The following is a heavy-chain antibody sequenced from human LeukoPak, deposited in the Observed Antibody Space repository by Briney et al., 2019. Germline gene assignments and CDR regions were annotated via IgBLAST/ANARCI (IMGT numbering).Heavy chain of an antibody. CDR3: ARRGITIFGGVTSYFDL. CDR2: IYPGDSDT. D-gene: IGHD3-3*01. J-gene: IGHJ4*02. CDR1: GYSFTSYW. Sequence: GESLKISCKGSGYSFTSYWIGWVRQMPGKGLEWMGIIYPGDSDTTYSPSFQGQVTISADKSISTAYLQWSSLKASDTAMYYCARRGITIFGGVTSYFDLWGQGTLVTVSS. V-gene: IGHV5-51*01.